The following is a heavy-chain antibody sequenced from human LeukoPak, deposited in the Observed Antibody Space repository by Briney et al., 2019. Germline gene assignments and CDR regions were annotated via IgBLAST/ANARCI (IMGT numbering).Heavy chain of an antibody. Sequence: GGPLRLSCSASGFTFTTYAMHWVRQAPGKGLEYVSAISGYGGATYYADSVKGRFTISRDNSKNTLYLQMSSLRAEDTAVYYCVIVAVGSAFDYWGQGTLVTVSS. D-gene: IGHD1-26*01. J-gene: IGHJ4*02. CDR1: GFTFTTYA. CDR2: ISGYGGAT. V-gene: IGHV3-64D*09. CDR3: VIVAVGSAFDY.